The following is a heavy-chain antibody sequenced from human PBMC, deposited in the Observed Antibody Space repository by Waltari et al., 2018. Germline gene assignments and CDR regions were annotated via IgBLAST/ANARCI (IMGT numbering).Heavy chain of an antibody. Sequence: EVQLVQSGAEVKKPGESLKISCKGSGYSFTSYWIGWVRQMPGKGLEWMGFIYLGASDTRSSPSFQGQVTISADKSINTAYLQWSSLKASDTAMYYCARLYPYSSSWSIGDYWGQGTLVTVSS. D-gene: IGHD6-13*01. CDR2: IYLGASDT. CDR1: GYSFTSYW. J-gene: IGHJ4*02. CDR3: ARLYPYSSSWSIGDY. V-gene: IGHV5-51*01.